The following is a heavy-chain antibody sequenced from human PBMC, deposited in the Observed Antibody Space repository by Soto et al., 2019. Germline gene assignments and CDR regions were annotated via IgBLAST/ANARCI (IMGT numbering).Heavy chain of an antibody. CDR1: GFTFSNFA. CDR2: ISGSGDNK. CDR3: AKEMEGTVYSSGWYDY. V-gene: IGHV3-23*01. D-gene: IGHD6-19*01. J-gene: IGHJ4*02. Sequence: GGSLRLSCAASGFTFSNFAMSWVRQAPGKGLEWVSGISGSGDNKDHADSVKGRFTIPRDNSKNTLYLQMNSLRAEDTALYYCAKEMEGTVYSSGWYDYWGQGTLVTVAS.